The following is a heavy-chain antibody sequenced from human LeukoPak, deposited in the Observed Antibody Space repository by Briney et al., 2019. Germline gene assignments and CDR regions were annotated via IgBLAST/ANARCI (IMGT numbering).Heavy chain of an antibody. Sequence: ASVKVSCKASGYTISSYGINWVRQAPGQGLEWMGWISVINNANTRYAQNFQGRLTMTTDTSTTTAYMELRSLRSDDTAVYYCSREFPFCGADCFSGVFDIWGQGTMVTVSS. CDR2: ISVINNANT. D-gene: IGHD2-21*02. CDR3: SREFPFCGADCFSGVFDI. J-gene: IGHJ3*02. V-gene: IGHV1-18*01. CDR1: GYTISSYG.